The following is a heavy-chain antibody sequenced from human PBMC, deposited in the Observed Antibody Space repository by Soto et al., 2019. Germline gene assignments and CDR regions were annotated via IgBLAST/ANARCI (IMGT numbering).Heavy chain of an antibody. Sequence: QLQLQESGPGLVKPSETLSLTCNVSGVSIIDTSYYWGWIRQPPGKGLEWIGTIYFNGNTFYNPSLKSRLTISVDTSKNQFSLRLTSVTAADTAVYYCARQGSYWGQGTLVAVSS. CDR1: GVSIIDTSYY. CDR2: IYFNGNT. CDR3: ARQGSY. J-gene: IGHJ4*02. V-gene: IGHV4-39*01.